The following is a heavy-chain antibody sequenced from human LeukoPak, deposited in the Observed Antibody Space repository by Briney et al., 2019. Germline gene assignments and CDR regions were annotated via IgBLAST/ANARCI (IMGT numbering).Heavy chain of an antibody. CDR3: ARDPEEWLVPIDY. Sequence: GGSLRLSCAASGFTFSSYSMNWVRQAPGKGLEWVSSISSSSSYIYYADSVKGRFTISRDNAKNSLYLQMNSLRAEDTAVYYCARDPEEWLVPIDYWGQGTLVTVSS. V-gene: IGHV3-21*01. CDR2: ISSSSSYI. D-gene: IGHD6-19*01. J-gene: IGHJ4*02. CDR1: GFTFSSYS.